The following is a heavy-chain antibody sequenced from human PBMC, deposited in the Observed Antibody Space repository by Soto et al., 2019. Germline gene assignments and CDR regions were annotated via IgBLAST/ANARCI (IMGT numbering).Heavy chain of an antibody. D-gene: IGHD2-2*01. V-gene: IGHV3-23*01. CDR2: ISGSGGST. CDR3: AKVSRGIGVVPAALN. J-gene: IGHJ4*02. CDR1: GHTFHSYA. Sequence: EVRLLESGGGLVQPGGSLRLSCVASGHTFHSYAMSWVRQAPGKELEWVSGISGSGGSTSYADSVRGRFTISRDDSKNTLYLQMNRLRAEDTAVYYCAKVSRGIGVVPAALNWGQGTLVTVSS.